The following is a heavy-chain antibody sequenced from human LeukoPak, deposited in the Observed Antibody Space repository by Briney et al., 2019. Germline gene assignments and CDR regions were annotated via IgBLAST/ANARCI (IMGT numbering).Heavy chain of an antibody. V-gene: IGHV3-11*01. CDR1: GFTFSDYY. D-gene: IGHD6-13*01. CDR3: ARQPCIAAAGTRVPNDY. Sequence: GGSLRLSCAASGFTFSDYYMSWIRQAPGKGLEWVSYISSSGSTIYYADSVKGRFTISRDNAKNSLYLQMNSLRAEDTAVYYCARQPCIAAAGTRVPNDYWGQGTLVTVSS. J-gene: IGHJ4*02. CDR2: ISSSGSTI.